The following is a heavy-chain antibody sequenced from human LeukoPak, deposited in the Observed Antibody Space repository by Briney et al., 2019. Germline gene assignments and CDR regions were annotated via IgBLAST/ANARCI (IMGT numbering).Heavy chain of an antibody. CDR3: ARSRLAAASYYYYYMDV. V-gene: IGHV1-69*06. J-gene: IGHJ6*03. CDR2: IIPIFGTA. Sequence: SVKVSCTASGGTFSSYAISWVRQAPGQGLEWMGGIIPIFGTANYAQKFQGRVTITADKSTSTAYMELSSLRSEDTAVYYCARSRLAAASYYYYYMDVWGKGTTVTVSS. D-gene: IGHD6-13*01. CDR1: GGTFSSYA.